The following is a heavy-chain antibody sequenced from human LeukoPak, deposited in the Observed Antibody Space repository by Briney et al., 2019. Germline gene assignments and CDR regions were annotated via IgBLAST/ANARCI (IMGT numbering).Heavy chain of an antibody. CDR2: IQPDGSGA. J-gene: IGHJ4*02. V-gene: IGHV3-7*01. CDR3: AREDDHNTNDC. CDR1: GFTFRGYW. Sequence: GGSLRLSCVTSGFTFRGYWMSWFRQAPGKGLEWVGNIQPDGSGAFYVDAMRGRFTISRDNAQNSLYLQINSLRAEDTAVYYCAREDDHNTNDCWGQGTLVTVSS. D-gene: IGHD5-24*01.